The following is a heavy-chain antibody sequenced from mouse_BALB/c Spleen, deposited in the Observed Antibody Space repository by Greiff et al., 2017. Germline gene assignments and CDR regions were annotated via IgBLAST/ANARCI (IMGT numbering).Heavy chain of an antibody. CDR2: IYPYNGGT. CDR3: ARGYGSRRGFAY. Sequence: VQLKQSGPELVKPGASVKISCKASGYTFTDYNMHWVKQSHGKSLEWIGYIYPYNGGTGYNQKFKSKATLTVDNSSSTAYMELRSLTSEDSAVYYCARGYGSRRGFAYWGQGTLVTVSA. J-gene: IGHJ3*01. V-gene: IGHV1S29*02. CDR1: GYTFTDYN. D-gene: IGHD1-1*01.